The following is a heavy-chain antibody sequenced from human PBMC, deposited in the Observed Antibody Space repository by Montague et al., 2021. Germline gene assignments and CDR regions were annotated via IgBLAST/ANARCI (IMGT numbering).Heavy chain of an antibody. CDR3: ARGLFGTVNGQYSGGWYYFDK. J-gene: IGHJ4*02. CDR1: GGSLSGYY. D-gene: IGHD6-19*01. CDR2: INHSGSA. Sequence: SETLSLTCGLSGGSLSGYYWAWIRQTPGKGLEWIGNINHSGSAKYNPSLKNRVSISVGMSNNQFFLDLTSVTAADTAMYFCARGLFGTVNGQYSGGWYYFDKWGQGTMVTVSS. V-gene: IGHV4-34*01.